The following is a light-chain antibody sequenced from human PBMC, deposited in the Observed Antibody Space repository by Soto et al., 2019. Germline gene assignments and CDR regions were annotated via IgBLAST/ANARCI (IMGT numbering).Light chain of an antibody. CDR1: QSVSSS. CDR3: QQYSHWPPIT. Sequence: ETVLTQSPGTLSSSPGERATLSCRSSQSVSSSSLAWYQQRPGQAPRLLIYDTSTRATGIPARFSGSGSGSEFTLTISSLQSEDFAVYYCQQYSHWPPITFGQGTRLEIK. J-gene: IGKJ5*01. CDR2: DTS. V-gene: IGKV3-15*01.